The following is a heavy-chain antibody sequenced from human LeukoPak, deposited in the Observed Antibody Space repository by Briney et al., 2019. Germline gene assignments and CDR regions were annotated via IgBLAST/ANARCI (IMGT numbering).Heavy chain of an antibody. D-gene: IGHD1-1*01. CDR2: IYYSGST. CDR1: GGSISSSSYY. CDR3: ARVSTTGLDYFPY. J-gene: IGHJ4*02. Sequence: SETLSLTCTVSGGSISSSSYYWSWIRQPPGKGLEWIGYIYYSGSTKYNPSLKSRVTMSVDSSKNQFSLKLNSVTAADTAMYYCARVSTTGLDYFPYWGQGALVTVSS. V-gene: IGHV4-61*01.